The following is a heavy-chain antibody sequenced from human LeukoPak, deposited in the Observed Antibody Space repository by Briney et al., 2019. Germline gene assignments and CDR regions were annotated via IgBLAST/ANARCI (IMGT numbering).Heavy chain of an antibody. CDR1: GGSISSSSYY. CDR2: IYYRGST. D-gene: IGHD1-26*01. CDR3: ATEASDTSLLDY. Sequence: SETLSLTCTVSGGSISSSSYYWGWIRHPPGKGLEWIGSIYYRGSTYYNPSLKSRVTISVDMSKNQFFLKLSSVTAADTAVYYCATEASDTSLLDYWGQGTLVTVSS. V-gene: IGHV4-39*07. J-gene: IGHJ4*02.